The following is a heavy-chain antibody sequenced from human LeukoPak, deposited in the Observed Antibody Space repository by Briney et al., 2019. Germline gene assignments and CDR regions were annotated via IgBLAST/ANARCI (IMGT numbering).Heavy chain of an antibody. CDR3: TTMSSDYYDTRAFDI. V-gene: IGHV3-15*01. Sequence: GGSLRLSCAASGFTFSNAWMSWVRQAPGKGLEWVGRIKSKTDGGTTDYAAPVKGRFTISRDDSKNTLYLQMNSLKTEDTAVYYCTTMSSDYYDTRAFDIWGQGTMVTISS. D-gene: IGHD3-22*01. CDR2: IKSKTDGGTT. CDR1: GFTFSNAW. J-gene: IGHJ3*02.